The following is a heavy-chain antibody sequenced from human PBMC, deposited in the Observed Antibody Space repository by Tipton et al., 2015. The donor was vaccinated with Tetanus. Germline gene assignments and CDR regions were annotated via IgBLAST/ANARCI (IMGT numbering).Heavy chain of an antibody. V-gene: IGHV4-59*02. J-gene: IGHJ3*02. Sequence: TLSLTCNVSGVSVTTYHWSWIRQPPGKGLEWIAYIFHSGSTNYSPSLKSRVAISMDTSKNQISLKLSSVTAADTAVYYCARVDPFDGRGYGGAFDIWGHGAMVTVSS. CDR2: IFHSGST. D-gene: IGHD3-22*01. CDR1: GVSVTTYH. CDR3: ARVDPFDGRGYGGAFDI.